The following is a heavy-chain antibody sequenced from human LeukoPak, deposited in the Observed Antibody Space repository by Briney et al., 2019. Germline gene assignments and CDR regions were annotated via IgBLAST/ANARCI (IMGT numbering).Heavy chain of an antibody. D-gene: IGHD1-14*01. CDR3: ARHRKPLNFDY. V-gene: IGHV4-59*08. CDR1: GGSLSSYY. J-gene: IGHJ4*02. Sequence: SETLSLTCTVSGGSLSSYYWSWIRQPPGKGLEWIGYIYYSGSTNYNPSLKSRVTISVDTSKNQFSLKLSSVTAADTAVYYCARHRKPLNFDYWGQGTLVTVSS. CDR2: IYYSGST.